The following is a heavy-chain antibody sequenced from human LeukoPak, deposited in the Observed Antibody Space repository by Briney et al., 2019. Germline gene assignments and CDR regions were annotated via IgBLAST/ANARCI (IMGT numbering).Heavy chain of an antibody. Sequence: ASVKLSCKASGYTFTGYYLHWVRQAPGQELERMGWINPNSGGTNYAQKFQGRVTMTRDTSISTAYMELSRLRSDDTAVYYCARDPGDYGGNRIDYWGQGTRVPLSS. CDR3: ARDPGDYGGNRIDY. CDR2: INPNSGGT. J-gene: IGHJ4*02. D-gene: IGHD4-23*01. CDR1: GYTFTGYY. V-gene: IGHV1-2*02.